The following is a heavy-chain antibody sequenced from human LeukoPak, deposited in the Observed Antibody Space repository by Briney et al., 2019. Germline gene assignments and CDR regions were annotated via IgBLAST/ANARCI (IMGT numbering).Heavy chain of an antibody. CDR3: AKDFFPQTTVYYFQN. Sequence: GGSLRLSCAASGFTFSSHAMHWVRQAPGKGLVWVAIISYDGSNKFYADSVEGRFTISRDNSRDTLYLQMNSLTTEDTAAYYCAKDFFPQTTVYYFQNWGQGTLVTVSS. CDR2: ISYDGSNK. J-gene: IGHJ4*02. V-gene: IGHV3-30*04. D-gene: IGHD4-11*01. CDR1: GFTFSSHA.